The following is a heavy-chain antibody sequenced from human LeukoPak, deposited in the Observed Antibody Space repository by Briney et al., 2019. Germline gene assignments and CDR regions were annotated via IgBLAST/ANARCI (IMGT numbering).Heavy chain of an antibody. J-gene: IGHJ4*02. CDR3: AKGLLYGSGSYYSD. Sequence: PGGSLRLSCAASGFTFSSYEMNWVRQAPGKGLEWVSYISSSGSTIYYADSVKGRFTISRDNAKNSLYLQMNSLRAEDTAVYYCAKGLLYGSGSYYSDWGQGTLVTVSS. CDR1: GFTFSSYE. D-gene: IGHD3-10*01. CDR2: ISSSGSTI. V-gene: IGHV3-48*03.